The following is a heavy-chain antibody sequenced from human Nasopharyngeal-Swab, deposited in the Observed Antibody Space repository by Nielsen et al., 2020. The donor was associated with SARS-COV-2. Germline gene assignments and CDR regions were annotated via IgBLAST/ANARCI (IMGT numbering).Heavy chain of an antibody. CDR1: GYTLTELS. V-gene: IGHV1-24*01. D-gene: IGHD6-19*01. CDR3: ASDTSSGWNEYFQH. J-gene: IGHJ1*01. Sequence: ASVKVSCKVSGYTLTELSMHWVRQAPGKGLEWMGGFDPEDGETIYAQKFQGRVTITADKSTSTAYMELRSLRSEDTAVYHCASDTSSGWNEYFQHWGQGTLVTVSS. CDR2: FDPEDGET.